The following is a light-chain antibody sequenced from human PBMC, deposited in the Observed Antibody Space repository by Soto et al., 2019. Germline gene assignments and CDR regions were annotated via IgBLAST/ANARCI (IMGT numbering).Light chain of an antibody. J-gene: IGKJ4*01. CDR2: DTS. CDR1: QSVSSN. CDR3: QPYNNWPLT. V-gene: IGKV3-15*01. Sequence: EILMTQSPATLSVSPGERATVSCRASQSVSSNLAWYQQKPGQTPRLLIYDTSTRATGVPARFSGSRSGPEFTLTINSLQSEDFAIYYCQPYNNWPLTFGGGTKVDIK.